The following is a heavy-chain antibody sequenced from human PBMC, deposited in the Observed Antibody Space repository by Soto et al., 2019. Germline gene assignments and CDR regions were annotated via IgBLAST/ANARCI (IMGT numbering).Heavy chain of an antibody. J-gene: IGHJ4*02. V-gene: IGHV4-30-4*01. Sequence: SETLSLTCTVSGGSISSGDNYWSWIRQPPGKGLEWIGHIYYSGSTYYNPSLNSRLTISVDTSKNQFSLKLSSVTAADTAVYYCARVRNLGYSYGRAPFDYWGQGTPVTVSS. CDR3: ARVRNLGYSYGRAPFDY. CDR1: GGSISSGDNY. CDR2: IYYSGST. D-gene: IGHD5-18*01.